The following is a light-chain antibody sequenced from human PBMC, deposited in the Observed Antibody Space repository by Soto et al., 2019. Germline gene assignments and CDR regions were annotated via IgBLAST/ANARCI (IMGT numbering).Light chain of an antibody. J-gene: IGKJ4*01. V-gene: IGKV3-20*01. CDR1: QSVITRN. Sequence: VLTQSPGTLSLSPGERATLSCRASQSVITRNLAWYQQKPGQAPRLLIYDASSRATGIPDRFSGGGSGTDFTLTISRLEPEDFAVYYCQQFSSYPLTFGGGTKV. CDR3: QQFSSYPLT. CDR2: DAS.